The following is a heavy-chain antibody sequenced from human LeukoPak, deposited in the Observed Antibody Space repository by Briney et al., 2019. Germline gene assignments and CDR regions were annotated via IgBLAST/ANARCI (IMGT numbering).Heavy chain of an antibody. J-gene: IGHJ4*02. CDR3: ATNTYNGYAIDS. CDR2: FDPEEGKT. CDR1: GYRLNELS. D-gene: IGHD5-12*01. Sequence: ASVKVSCKVSGYRLNELSIHWVRQGPGKGLEWMGGFDPEEGKTTYAQKLQGRVSMTEDTSTDTAFMELRSLRSEDTAVYYCATNTYNGYAIDSWGQETLITVSS. V-gene: IGHV1-24*01.